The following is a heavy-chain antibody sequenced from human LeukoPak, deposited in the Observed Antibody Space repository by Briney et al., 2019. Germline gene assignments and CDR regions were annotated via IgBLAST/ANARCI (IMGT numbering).Heavy chain of an antibody. CDR1: GGSISSSNW. Sequence: KPSETLSLTCAVSGGSISSSNWWSWVRQPPGKGLEWIGEIYHSGSTNYNPSLKSRVTISVDKSKNQFSLKLSSVTAADTAVYYCARDRGSGTYYFDYWGQGTLVTVSS. J-gene: IGHJ4*02. CDR3: ARDRGSGTYYFDY. V-gene: IGHV4-4*02. CDR2: IYHSGST. D-gene: IGHD3-10*01.